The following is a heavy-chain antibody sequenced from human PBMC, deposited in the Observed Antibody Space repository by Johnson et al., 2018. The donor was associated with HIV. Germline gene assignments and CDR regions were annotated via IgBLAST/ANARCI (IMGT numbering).Heavy chain of an antibody. Sequence: QVQLVESGGDLIKPGGSLRLSCATSNFTFKDYYMNWIRQAPGKGLEWISYISGSGFDTFYADSVKGRFTISRDNAKKSLYLQMSSLRAEDTALYYCAKVPWGYSGYDTAFDIWGQGTMVTVSS. CDR3: AKVPWGYSGYDTAFDI. CDR2: ISGSGFDT. V-gene: IGHV3-11*01. D-gene: IGHD5-12*01. CDR1: NFTFKDYY. J-gene: IGHJ3*02.